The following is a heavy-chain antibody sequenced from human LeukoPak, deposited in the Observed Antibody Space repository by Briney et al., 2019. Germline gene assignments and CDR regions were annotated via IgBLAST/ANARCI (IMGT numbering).Heavy chain of an antibody. Sequence: SETLSLTCSISGDSVSKSTYNWGWIRQPPGKGLEWIGAVYFNGSSYSNPSLKSRVTISVDTSKNQFSLKLSSVTAADTAVYYCARPSYGSGSYSRVKYFQHWGQGTLVTVSS. D-gene: IGHD3-10*01. CDR2: VYFNGSS. CDR3: ARPSYGSGSYSRVKYFQH. V-gene: IGHV4-39*01. J-gene: IGHJ1*01. CDR1: GDSVSKSTYN.